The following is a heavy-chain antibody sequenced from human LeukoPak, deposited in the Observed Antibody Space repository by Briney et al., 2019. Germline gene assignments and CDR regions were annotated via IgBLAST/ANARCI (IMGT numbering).Heavy chain of an antibody. V-gene: IGHV3-7*03. CDR2: IKQDGSEK. Sequence: GGSLRLSCAASGFTFSSYWMSWVRQAPGKGLKWVANIKQDGSEKYYVDSVKGRFTISRDNSKNTLYLQMNSLRAEDTAVYYCAKDYFLIDYWGQGTLVTVSS. J-gene: IGHJ4*02. CDR3: AKDYFLIDY. CDR1: GFTFSSYW. D-gene: IGHD2/OR15-2a*01.